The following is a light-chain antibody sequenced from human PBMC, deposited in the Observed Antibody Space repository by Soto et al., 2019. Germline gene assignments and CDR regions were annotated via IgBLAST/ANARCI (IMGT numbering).Light chain of an antibody. J-gene: IGKJ1*01. CDR2: KAS. V-gene: IGKV1-5*03. Sequence: DIQMTQSPSTLSGSVGDRVTITCRASQTISSWLAWYQQKPGKAPKLLIYKASTLKSGVPSRFSGSGSGTEFTRTIISLQPDEFSTYYCQQYNSYSAAFGQGTKVELK. CDR3: QQYNSYSAA. CDR1: QTISSW.